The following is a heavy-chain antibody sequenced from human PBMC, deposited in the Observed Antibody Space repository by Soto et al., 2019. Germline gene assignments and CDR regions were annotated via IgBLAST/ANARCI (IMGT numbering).Heavy chain of an antibody. CDR3: ARNSITMIVVVITTGGAFDI. CDR2: IYYSGST. D-gene: IGHD3-22*01. Sequence: SETLSLTCTVSGGSISSRSYYSGWIRQPPGKGLEWIGSIYYSGSTYYNPSLKSRVTISVDTSKNQFSLKLSSVTAADTAVYYCARNSITMIVVVITTGGAFDIWXQGTMVT. J-gene: IGHJ3*02. V-gene: IGHV4-39*01. CDR1: GGSISSRSYY.